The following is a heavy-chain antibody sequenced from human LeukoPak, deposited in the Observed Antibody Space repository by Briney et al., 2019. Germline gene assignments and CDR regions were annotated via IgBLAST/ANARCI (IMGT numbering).Heavy chain of an antibody. J-gene: IGHJ3*02. CDR3: VRAGSSSGYCDVFDI. CDR2: TSVDGISK. V-gene: IGHV3-30-3*01. CDR1: GFTFSTYV. D-gene: IGHD3-22*01. Sequence: GGSLRLSCAASGFTFSTYVMHWVRQAPGKGLEWVAGTSVDGISKYYADSVKGRFINSRDNSKNTLDLQMNSLRAEDTAVYYCVRAGSSSGYCDVFDIWGQGTLVTVSS.